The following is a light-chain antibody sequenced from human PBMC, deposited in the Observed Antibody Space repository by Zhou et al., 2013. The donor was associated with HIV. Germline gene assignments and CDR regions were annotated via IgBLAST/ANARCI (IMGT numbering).Light chain of an antibody. V-gene: IGKV3-15*01. J-gene: IGKJ5*01. CDR1: QNINSH. CDR2: DAS. Sequence: EIVMTQSAATLSVSPGERPTLSCRASQNINSHLAWYQQKPGQPPRLLISDASTRATGIPARFSGSGFGTEFTLTINSMQSEDFAVYYCQQYHDWPITFGQGTRLEIK. CDR3: QQYHDWPIT.